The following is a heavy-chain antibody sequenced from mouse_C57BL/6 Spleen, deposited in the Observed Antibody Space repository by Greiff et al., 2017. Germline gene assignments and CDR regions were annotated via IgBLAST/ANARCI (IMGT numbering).Heavy chain of an antibody. D-gene: IGHD2-5*01. V-gene: IGHV5-12*01. CDR3: ARPAYYSNGGYFDY. CDR1: GFTFSDYY. CDR2: ISNGGGST. J-gene: IGHJ2*01. Sequence: DVMLVESGGGLVQPGGSLKLSCAASGFTFSDYYMYWVRQTPEKRLEWVAYISNGGGSTYYPDTVKGRFTISRDNAKNTLYLQRSRLKSEDTAMYYCARPAYYSNGGYFDYWGQGTTLTVSS.